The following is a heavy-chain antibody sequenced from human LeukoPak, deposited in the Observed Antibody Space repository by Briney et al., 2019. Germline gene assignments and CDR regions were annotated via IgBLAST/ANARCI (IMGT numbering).Heavy chain of an antibody. J-gene: IGHJ5*02. Sequence: PGGTLRLSCAASGFTGFTFSSYGMSWVRQAPGKGLEWVSAISGSSGSTYYADSVKGRFTISRDNSNNILYLQMNNVRPEDTAVYYCAKDLMRDIWFGESWGQGTLVTVSS. CDR1: GFTGFTFSSYG. CDR2: ISGSSGST. V-gene: IGHV3-23*01. D-gene: IGHD3-10*01. CDR3: AKDLMRDIWFGES.